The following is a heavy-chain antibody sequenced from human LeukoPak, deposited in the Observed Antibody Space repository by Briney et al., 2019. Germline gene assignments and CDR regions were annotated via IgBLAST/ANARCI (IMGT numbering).Heavy chain of an antibody. CDR1: GGSISSGDYY. CDR2: IYYSGST. J-gene: IGHJ4*02. D-gene: IGHD4-17*01. V-gene: IGHV4-30-4*01. Sequence: SQTLSLTCTVSGGSISSGDYYWSWIRQPPGKGLEWIGYIYYSGSTYYNPSLESRVTISVDTSKNQFSLKLSSVTAADTAVYYCASYYGDSSLVDYWGQGTLITVSS. CDR3: ASYYGDSSLVDY.